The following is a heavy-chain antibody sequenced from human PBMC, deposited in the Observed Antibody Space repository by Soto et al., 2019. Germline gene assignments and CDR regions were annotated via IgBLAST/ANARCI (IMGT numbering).Heavy chain of an antibody. CDR3: ARHGSCSGGSCYASFDY. Sequence: SETLSLTCTVSGGSISRSYWSWIRQPPGKSLEWIGYIYYSGSTNYNPSLKSRVTISVDTSKNQFSLKLSSVIAADTAVYYCARHGSCSGGSCYASFDYWGQGALVTVS. V-gene: IGHV4-59*08. D-gene: IGHD2-15*01. J-gene: IGHJ4*02. CDR1: GGSISRSY. CDR2: IYYSGST.